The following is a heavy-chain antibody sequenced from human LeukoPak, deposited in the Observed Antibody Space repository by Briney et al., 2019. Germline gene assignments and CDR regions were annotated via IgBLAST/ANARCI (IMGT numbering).Heavy chain of an antibody. CDR1: GFTFNSYW. CDR3: AKGSLEGYCSSTSCYADNWFDP. J-gene: IGHJ5*02. CDR2: INSDGSGT. Sequence: GGSLRLSCAASGFTFNSYWMHWVRQAPGKGLVWASRINSDGSGTSYADSVKGRFTISRDNSKNTLYLQMNSLRAEDTAVYYCAKGSLEGYCSSTSCYADNWFDPWGQGTLVTVSS. V-gene: IGHV3-74*01. D-gene: IGHD2-2*01.